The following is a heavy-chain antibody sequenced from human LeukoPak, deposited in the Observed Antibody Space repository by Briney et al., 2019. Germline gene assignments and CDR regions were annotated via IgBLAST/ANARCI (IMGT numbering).Heavy chain of an antibody. V-gene: IGHV1-18*01. CDR2: ISAYNGNT. CDR1: GYTFTSYG. D-gene: IGHD3-22*01. CDR3: ARDGEADYYDSSGYPRY. Sequence: ASVKVSCKASGYTFTSYGISWVRQAPGQGLEWMGWISAYNGNTNYAQKLQGRVTMTTDTSTSTAYIELRSLRSDDTAVYYCARDGEADYYDSSGYPRYWGQGTLVTVSS. J-gene: IGHJ4*02.